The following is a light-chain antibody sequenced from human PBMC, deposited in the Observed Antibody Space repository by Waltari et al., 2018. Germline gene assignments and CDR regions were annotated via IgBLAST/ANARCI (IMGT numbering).Light chain of an antibody. CDR1: SSDVGGYDY. V-gene: IGLV2-8*01. Sequence: QSALTQPPSASGSPGQSVTISCPATSSDVGGYDYVSWYQHQPGKAPTLIMFVVNKWPAGLLDRVSGSKSGTTASLTISGRQAEDEAYYYGSSDEGSNNFVLFGGGTKLTVL. CDR2: VVN. CDR3: SSDEGSNNFVL. J-gene: IGLJ2*01.